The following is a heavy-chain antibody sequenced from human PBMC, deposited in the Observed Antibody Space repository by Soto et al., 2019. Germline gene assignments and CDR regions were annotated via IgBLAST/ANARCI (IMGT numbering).Heavy chain of an antibody. Sequence: TLSLTCTVSGGSISSYYWSWIRQTPGKGPEWIGYIFYFGSTNYNPSLKSRVTLSIDTSKNQLSLKLSSVTAADTAVYYCARHSPDFDWLSQFDYWGQGTLVTVSS. CDR3: ARHSPDFDWLSQFDY. D-gene: IGHD3-9*01. J-gene: IGHJ4*02. V-gene: IGHV4-59*08. CDR2: IFYFGST. CDR1: GGSISSYY.